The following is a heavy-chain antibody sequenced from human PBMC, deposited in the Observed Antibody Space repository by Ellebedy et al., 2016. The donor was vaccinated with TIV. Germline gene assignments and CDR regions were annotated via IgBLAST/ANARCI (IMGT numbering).Heavy chain of an antibody. Sequence: AASVKVSCKASGYTFIGYYMHWVRQAPGQGLEWMGMINPSGGSTTYALKFRGRVTMTKDTSTSTLNMELSSLRFEDTAVYYCARSLEWLPGDYWGQGTLVTVSS. V-gene: IGHV1-46*01. D-gene: IGHD3-3*01. CDR1: GYTFIGYY. CDR2: INPSGGST. CDR3: ARSLEWLPGDY. J-gene: IGHJ4*02.